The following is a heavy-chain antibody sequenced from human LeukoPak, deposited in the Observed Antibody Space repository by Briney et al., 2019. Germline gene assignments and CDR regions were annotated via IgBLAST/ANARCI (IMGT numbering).Heavy chain of an antibody. CDR1: GFTFSSYW. CDR3: AREEPRITIFGVVITGDWFDP. Sequence: PGGSLRLSCAASGFTFSSYWMSWVRQAPGKGLEWVANIKQDGSEKYYVDSVKGRFTISRDNAKNLLYLQMNSLRAEDTAVYYCAREEPRITIFGVVITGDWFDPWGQGTLVTVSS. CDR2: IKQDGSEK. D-gene: IGHD3-3*01. V-gene: IGHV3-7*01. J-gene: IGHJ5*02.